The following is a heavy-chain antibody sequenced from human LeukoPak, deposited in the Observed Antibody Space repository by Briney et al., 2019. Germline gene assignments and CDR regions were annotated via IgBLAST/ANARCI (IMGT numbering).Heavy chain of an antibody. V-gene: IGHV3-7*01. Sequence: ETLSLTCAVYGGSFSGYYWSWIRQPPGKGLEWVANIKQDGSERYYVDSVKGRFTISRDNAKNSVSLQMNSLRVEDTALYYCATDGGPFDNWGQGTLVAVSS. CDR3: ATDGGPFDN. J-gene: IGHJ4*02. CDR1: GGSFSGYY. CDR2: IKQDGSER.